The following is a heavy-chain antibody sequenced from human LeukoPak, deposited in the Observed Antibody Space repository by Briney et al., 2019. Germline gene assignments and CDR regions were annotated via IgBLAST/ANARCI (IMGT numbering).Heavy chain of an antibody. CDR3: ARGSSSSWYGYFDY. CDR1: GGTFSSYA. Sequence: SVKVSCKASGGTFSSYAISWVRQAPGQGLEWVGGIIPIFGTANYAQKFQGRVTITTDESTSTAYMELSSLRPEDTAVYYCARGSSSSWYGYFDYWGQGTLVTVSS. J-gene: IGHJ4*02. D-gene: IGHD6-13*01. V-gene: IGHV1-69*05. CDR2: IIPIFGTA.